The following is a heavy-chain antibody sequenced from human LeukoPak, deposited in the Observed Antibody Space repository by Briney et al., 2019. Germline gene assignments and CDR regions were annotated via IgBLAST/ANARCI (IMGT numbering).Heavy chain of an antibody. V-gene: IGHV1-18*01. D-gene: IGHD2-21*02. CDR1: GYTFTSYG. Sequence: RASVKVSCKASGYTFTSYGISWVRQAPGQGLEWMGWISAYNGNTNYAQKFQGRVTMTTDTSTSTAYMELRSLRSDDTAVYYCARVEHIVVVTAIPDYYGMDVWGQGTTVTVSS. CDR3: ARVEHIVVVTAIPDYYGMDV. J-gene: IGHJ6*02. CDR2: ISAYNGNT.